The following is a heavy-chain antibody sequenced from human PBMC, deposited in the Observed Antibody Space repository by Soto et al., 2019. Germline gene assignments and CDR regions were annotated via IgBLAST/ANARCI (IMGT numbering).Heavy chain of an antibody. V-gene: IGHV4-31*03. CDR2: IYYSGST. Sequence: PSETLSLTCSVSGGSISYNSYYWGWIRQHPVKGLEWVGYIYYSGSTYSNPSLKSRVTISVATSKNQFSLRLSSVTAADTAVYYCARIKGGAAGNFDYWGRGALVTVSS. CDR3: ARIKGGAAGNFDY. CDR1: GGSISYNSYY. D-gene: IGHD6-13*01. J-gene: IGHJ4*02.